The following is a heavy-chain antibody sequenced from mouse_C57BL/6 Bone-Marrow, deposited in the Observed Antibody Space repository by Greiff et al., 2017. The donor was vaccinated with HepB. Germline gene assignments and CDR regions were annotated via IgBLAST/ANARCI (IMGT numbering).Heavy chain of an antibody. CDR3: ARRTLMVTTSN. J-gene: IGHJ3*01. Sequence: VQLQQSGAELVRPGPSVKVSCKASGYAFTNYLIEWVKQRPGQGLEWIGVINPGSGGTNYNEKFKGKATLTADKSSSTAYMQLSSLTSEDSAVYFCARRTLMVTTSNWGQGTLVTVSA. D-gene: IGHD2-2*01. CDR1: GYAFTNYL. V-gene: IGHV1-54*01. CDR2: INPGSGGT.